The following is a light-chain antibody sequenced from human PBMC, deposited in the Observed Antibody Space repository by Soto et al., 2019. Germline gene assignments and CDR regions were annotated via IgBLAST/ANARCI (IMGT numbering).Light chain of an antibody. J-gene: IGKJ4*01. CDR1: QNVSSN. CDR2: GAS. Sequence: EIVMTQSPATLSVSPGDRATLYCRAGQNVSSNLAWYQQKFGQPPTLLIYGASTRATGIPARFSGSGSGTEFSLPISSLQSEDFAVYYCQQYDKWPPLTFGGGTKVEIK. CDR3: QQYDKWPPLT. V-gene: IGKV3-15*01.